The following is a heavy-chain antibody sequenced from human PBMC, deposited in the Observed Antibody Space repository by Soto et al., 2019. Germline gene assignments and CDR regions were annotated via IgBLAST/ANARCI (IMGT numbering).Heavy chain of an antibody. D-gene: IGHD6-19*01. Sequence: QVHLVESGGGVVQPGRSLRLSCAASGFTFSTTGMHWVRQAPGKGLEWVAMISHDGGVKNYTDSVKGRFTISRDTSNNTVYLQMNSLRPEDTAMYHCAKDLYGAGWYNYFDPWGQGTLVTVSS. J-gene: IGHJ5*02. CDR1: GFTFSTTG. CDR2: ISHDGGVK. V-gene: IGHV3-30*18. CDR3: AKDLYGAGWYNYFDP.